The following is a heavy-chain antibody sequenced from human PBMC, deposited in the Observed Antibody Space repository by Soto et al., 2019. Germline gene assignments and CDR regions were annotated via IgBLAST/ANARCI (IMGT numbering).Heavy chain of an antibody. J-gene: IGHJ3*02. CDR1: GFTFSSYG. CDR3: AKGGVQLWLRGDAFDI. V-gene: IGHV3-30*18. D-gene: IGHD5-18*01. CDR2: ISYDGSNK. Sequence: QVQLVESGGGVVQPGRSLRLSCAASGFTFSSYGMHWVRQAPGKGLEWVAVISYDGSNKYYADSVKGRFTISRDHSKNTLYLKMNSLRAEDTAVYYCAKGGVQLWLRGDAFDIWGQGTMVTVSS.